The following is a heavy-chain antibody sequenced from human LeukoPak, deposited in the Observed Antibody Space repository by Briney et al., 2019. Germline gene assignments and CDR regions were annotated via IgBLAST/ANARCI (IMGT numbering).Heavy chain of an antibody. CDR2: IYYSGST. V-gene: IGHV4-61*01. J-gene: IGHJ6*02. D-gene: IGHD5/OR15-5a*01. CDR3: ARDRSTHGMDV. CDR1: GVSVSSGSYY. Sequence: SETLSLTCTVSGVSVSSGSYYWSWIRQPPGKGLEWIGYIYYSGSTNYNPSLKSRVTISVDASKNQFSLKLSSVTAADTAVYYCARDRSTHGMDVWGQGTTVTVSS.